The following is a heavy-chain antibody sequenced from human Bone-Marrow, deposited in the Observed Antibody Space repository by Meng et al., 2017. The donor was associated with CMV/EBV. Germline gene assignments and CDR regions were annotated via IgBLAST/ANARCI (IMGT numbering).Heavy chain of an antibody. CDR2: INPNSGGT. J-gene: IGHJ4*02. Sequence: ASVKVSCKASGYTFTGYYMHWVRQAPGQGLEWMGWINPNSGGTNYAQKFQGRVTMTRDTSISTAYMELSRLRSDDTAVYYCARDRGYCSSTSCRRYYFDYWGQGTLVTVYS. CDR3: ARDRGYCSSTSCRRYYFDY. CDR1: GYTFTGYY. V-gene: IGHV1-2*02. D-gene: IGHD2-2*01.